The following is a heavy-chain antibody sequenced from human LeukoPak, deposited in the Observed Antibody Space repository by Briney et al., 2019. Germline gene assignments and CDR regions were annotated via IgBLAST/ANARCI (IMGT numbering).Heavy chain of an antibody. CDR1: GGSISSYY. J-gene: IGHJ5*02. V-gene: IGHV4-4*07. CDR2: IDTSGST. D-gene: IGHD3-10*01. CDR3: ARTYGSGTGPYNWFDP. Sequence: SETLSLTCTVSGGSISSYYWSWIRQPAGKGLEWIGRIDTSGSTNYNPSLKSRVTMSVDTSKNQFSLKLSSVTAADTAVYYCARTYGSGTGPYNWFDPWGQGTLVTVSS.